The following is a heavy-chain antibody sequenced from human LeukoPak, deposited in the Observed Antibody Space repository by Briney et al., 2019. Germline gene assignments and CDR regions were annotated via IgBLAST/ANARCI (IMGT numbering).Heavy chain of an antibody. D-gene: IGHD1-1*01. Sequence: SETLSLTCTVSSGSISSYYWSWIRQPAGKGLEWIGRIYTSGSTNYNPSLKSRVTISVDKSKNQFSLKLSSVTAADTAVYYCARDTTPDGYYYYYMDVWGKGTTVTVSS. CDR1: SGSISSYY. CDR3: ARDTTPDGYYYYYMDV. V-gene: IGHV4-4*07. CDR2: IYTSGST. J-gene: IGHJ6*03.